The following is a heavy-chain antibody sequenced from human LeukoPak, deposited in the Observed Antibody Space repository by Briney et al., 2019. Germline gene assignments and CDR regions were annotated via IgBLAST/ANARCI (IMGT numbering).Heavy chain of an antibody. V-gene: IGHV3-48*04. CDR2: ISSSSSTI. CDR1: GFTFSSYS. D-gene: IGHD6-6*01. Sequence: GGSLRFSCAASGFTFSSYSMNWVRQAPGKGLEWVSYISSSSSTIYYADSVKGRFTISRDNAKNSLYLQMNSLRAEDTAVYYCARGSSSLDYWGQGTLVTVSS. J-gene: IGHJ4*02. CDR3: ARGSSSLDY.